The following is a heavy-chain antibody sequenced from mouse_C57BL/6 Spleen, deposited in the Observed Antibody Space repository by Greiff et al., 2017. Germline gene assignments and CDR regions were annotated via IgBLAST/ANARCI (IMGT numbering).Heavy chain of an antibody. V-gene: IGHV1-64*01. CDR3: ASSYYSKGYYAMDY. CDR2: IHPNSGST. D-gene: IGHD2-5*01. Sequence: QVQLQQPGAELVKPGASVKLSCTASGYTFTSYWMHWVKQRPGQGLEWIGMIHPNSGSTNYNEKFKSKATLTVDKSSSTAYMQLSSLTSEDSAVYYWASSYYSKGYYAMDYGGQGTSVTVSS. CDR1: GYTFTSYW. J-gene: IGHJ4*01.